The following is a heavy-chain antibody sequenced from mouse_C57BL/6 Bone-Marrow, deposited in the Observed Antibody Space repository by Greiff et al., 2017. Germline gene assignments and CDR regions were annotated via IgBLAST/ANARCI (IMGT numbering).Heavy chain of an antibody. J-gene: IGHJ2*01. CDR2: IDPENGDT. Sequence: VQLQQSGAELVRPGASVKLSCTASGFNIKDDYMHWVKQRPEQGLEWIGWIDPENGDTEYASKFQGKATMTADTSSNTAYLQLSSLTSEDTAVYYCTPITTVVATDYWGQGTTLTVSS. CDR1: GFNIKDDY. D-gene: IGHD1-1*01. CDR3: TPITTVVATDY. V-gene: IGHV14-4*01.